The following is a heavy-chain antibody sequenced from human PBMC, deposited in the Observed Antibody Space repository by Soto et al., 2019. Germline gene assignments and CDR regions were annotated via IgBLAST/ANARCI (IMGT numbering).Heavy chain of an antibody. D-gene: IGHD3-10*01. V-gene: IGHV4-34*01. CDR2: INDSGNI. CDR1: GGSFSGYQ. J-gene: IGHJ6*03. Sequence: QVQLQQWGAGLLKPSETLSLTCAVYGGSFSGYQWSWIRQTPGKGLEWIGEINDSGNINYNPSLKSRVTILLDTPKKQISLKLSSGTAAGSAVYYCARGVILWFGELSRRGGYHYYMDVWGKGTTVTVSS. CDR3: ARGVILWFGELSRRGGYHYYMDV.